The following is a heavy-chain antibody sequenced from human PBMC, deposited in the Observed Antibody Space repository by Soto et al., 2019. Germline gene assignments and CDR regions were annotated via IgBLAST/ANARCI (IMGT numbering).Heavy chain of an antibody. Sequence: VFGDPISRVGFCWGWIRQPPGRGLEWIGYTYHSGGTYYNPSLRSRVTISLDRSKNQVSLKLDPVTAADTAVYYCARGGDYYFESWGQGTLVTVSS. J-gene: IGHJ4*02. V-gene: IGHV4-30-2*01. CDR1: GDPISRVGFC. D-gene: IGHD2-21*02. CDR3: ARGGDYYFES. CDR2: TYHSGGT.